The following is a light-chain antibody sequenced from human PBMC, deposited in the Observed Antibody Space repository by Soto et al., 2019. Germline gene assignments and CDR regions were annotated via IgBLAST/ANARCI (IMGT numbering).Light chain of an antibody. CDR1: QSVLYSSNNKNY. Sequence: DIVMTQSPDSLAVSLGERATINCKSSQSVLYSSNNKNYLAWYQQRPGQPPKLLIYWASTRESGVPDRFSGSASGTAFTLTITSLQAEDVAVYYCQQYESTPPTFGQGTKLEIK. V-gene: IGKV4-1*01. CDR3: QQYESTPPT. J-gene: IGKJ2*01. CDR2: WAS.